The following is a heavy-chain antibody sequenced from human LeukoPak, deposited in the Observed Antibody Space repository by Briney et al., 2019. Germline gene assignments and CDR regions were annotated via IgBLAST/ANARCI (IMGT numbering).Heavy chain of an antibody. CDR3: AKDSRASSGGAFDI. CDR2: ISGSGGST. J-gene: IGHJ3*02. D-gene: IGHD2-15*01. CDR1: IHFCRHG. Sequence: GSLKLPWSGLGIHFCRHGMNLVRQGPRKGPELGSAISGSGGSTYYADSVKGRFTISRDNSKNTLYLQMNSLRAEDTALYYCAKDSRASSGGAFDIWGQGTMVTVSS. V-gene: IGHV3-23*01.